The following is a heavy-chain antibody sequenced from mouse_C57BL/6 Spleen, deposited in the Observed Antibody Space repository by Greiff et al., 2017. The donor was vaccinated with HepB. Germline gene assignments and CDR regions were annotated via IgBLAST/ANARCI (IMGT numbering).Heavy chain of an antibody. D-gene: IGHD1-1*01. CDR1: GFTFSSYA. CDR3: AREDLGYYYGSSLDY. J-gene: IGHJ2*01. V-gene: IGHV5-4*01. Sequence: EVKLMESGGGLVKPGGSLKLSCAASGFTFSSYAMSWVRQTPEKRLEWVATISDGGSYTYYPDNVKGRFTISRDNAKNNLYLQMSHLKSEDTAMYYCAREDLGYYYGSSLDYGGQGTTLTVSS. CDR2: ISDGGSYT.